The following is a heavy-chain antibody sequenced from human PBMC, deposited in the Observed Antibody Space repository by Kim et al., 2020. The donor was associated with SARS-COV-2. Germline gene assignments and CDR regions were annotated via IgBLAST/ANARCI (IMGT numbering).Heavy chain of an antibody. J-gene: IGHJ4*02. CDR2: IYHSGST. CDR3: ASGSMVVYAGTLDY. Sequence: SETLSLTCAVSGGSISSSNWWSWVRQPPGKGLEWIGEIYHSGSTNYNPSLKSRVTISVDKSKKQFSLKLSSVTAADTAVYYCASGSMVVYAGTLDYWGQGSLVTVSS. V-gene: IGHV4-4*02. D-gene: IGHD2-8*02. CDR1: GGSISSSNW.